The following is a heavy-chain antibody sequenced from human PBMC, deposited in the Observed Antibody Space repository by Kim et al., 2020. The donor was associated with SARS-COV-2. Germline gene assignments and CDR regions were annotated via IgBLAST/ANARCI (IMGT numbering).Heavy chain of an antibody. CDR3: AREEGGSSWGMDV. D-gene: IGHD6-6*01. Sequence: SVKVSCKASGGTFSSYAISWVRQAPGQGLEWMGGNIPIFGTANYAQKFQGRVTITADESTSTAYMELSSLRSEDTAVYYCAREEGGSSWGMDVWGQGTTVTVSS. CDR2: NIPIFGTA. V-gene: IGHV1-69*13. J-gene: IGHJ6*02. CDR1: GGTFSSYA.